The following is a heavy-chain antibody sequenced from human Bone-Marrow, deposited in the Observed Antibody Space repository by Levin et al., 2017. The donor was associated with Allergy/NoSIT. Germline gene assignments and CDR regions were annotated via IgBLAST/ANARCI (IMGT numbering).Heavy chain of an antibody. CDR3: AKDGSLPHSSSWYGIDY. Sequence: PGGSLRLSCAASGFTFSSYGMHWVRQAPGKGLEWVAVISYDGSNKYYADSVKGRFTISRDNSKNTLYLQMNSLRAEDTAVYYCAKDGSLPHSSSWYGIDYWGQGTLVTVSS. V-gene: IGHV3-30*18. J-gene: IGHJ4*02. CDR1: GFTFSSYG. CDR2: ISYDGSNK. D-gene: IGHD6-13*01.